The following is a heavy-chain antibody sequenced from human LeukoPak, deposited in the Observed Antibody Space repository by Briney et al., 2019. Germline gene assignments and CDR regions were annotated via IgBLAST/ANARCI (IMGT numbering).Heavy chain of an antibody. CDR2: IYYSGST. CDR1: GGSISSYY. CDR3: ARDPHTTVTTRYNWFDP. D-gene: IGHD4-17*01. J-gene: IGHJ5*02. Sequence: PSETLSLTCTVSGGSISSYYWSWIRQPPGKGLEWIGYIYYSGSTYYSPSLKSRVTISLDTSRNQFSLKLNSVTAADTAVYYCARDPHTTVTTRYNWFDPWGQGTLVTVSS. V-gene: IGHV4-59*12.